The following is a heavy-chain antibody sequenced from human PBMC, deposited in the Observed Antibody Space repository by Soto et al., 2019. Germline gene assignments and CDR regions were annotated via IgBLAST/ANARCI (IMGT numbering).Heavy chain of an antibody. V-gene: IGHV3-23*01. CDR1: GFTFSSYA. Sequence: PGGSLRLSCAASGFTFSSYAMSWVRQAPGKGLEWVSAISGSGGSTYYADSVKGRFTISRDNSKNTLYLQMNSLRAEDTAVYYCAKDPRENYDFWSGYLLFDYWRQGTLVTVSS. J-gene: IGHJ4*02. CDR3: AKDPRENYDFWSGYLLFDY. CDR2: ISGSGGST. D-gene: IGHD3-3*01.